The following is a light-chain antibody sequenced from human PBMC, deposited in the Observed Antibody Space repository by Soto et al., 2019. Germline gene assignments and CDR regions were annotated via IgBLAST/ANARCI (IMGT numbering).Light chain of an antibody. Sequence: DIQMTQSPSYLSASVGDRVSITCRASQDIRSWLAWYQQRPGKAPKLLIYAATTLQSGVPSRFSGSGSGTTFTLTINNLQPEDFASYFCQQANSFPLTFGGGTKVDIK. V-gene: IGKV1-12*01. CDR2: AAT. J-gene: IGKJ4*01. CDR1: QDIRSW. CDR3: QQANSFPLT.